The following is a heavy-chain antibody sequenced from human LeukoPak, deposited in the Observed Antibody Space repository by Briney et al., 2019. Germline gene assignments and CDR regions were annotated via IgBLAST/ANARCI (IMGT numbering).Heavy chain of an antibody. CDR3: AKVRFLEWLLTGY. CDR1: GFTVSSNY. D-gene: IGHD3-3*01. CDR2: IYSGGST. J-gene: IGHJ4*02. V-gene: IGHV3-53*01. Sequence: GGSLRLSCAASGFTVSSNYMSWVRQAPGKGLEWVSVIYSGGSTYYADSVKGRFTISRDNPKNTLYLQMNSLRAEDTAVYYCAKVRFLEWLLTGYWGQGTLVTVSS.